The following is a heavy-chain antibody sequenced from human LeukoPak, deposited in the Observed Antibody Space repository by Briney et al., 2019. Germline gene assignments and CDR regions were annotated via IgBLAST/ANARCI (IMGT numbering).Heavy chain of an antibody. CDR3: ARGHYYYYGSGSYYNDGDY. CDR1: GFTFSSYS. V-gene: IGHV3-21*01. CDR2: ISSSSSYI. Sequence: GGSLRLSCAASGFTFSSYSMNWVRQAPGKGLEWVSSISSSSSYIYYADSVKGRFTISRDNAKNSLYLQMNSLRAEDTAVYYCARGHYYYYGSGSYYNDGDYWGQGTLFTVSS. D-gene: IGHD3-10*01. J-gene: IGHJ4*02.